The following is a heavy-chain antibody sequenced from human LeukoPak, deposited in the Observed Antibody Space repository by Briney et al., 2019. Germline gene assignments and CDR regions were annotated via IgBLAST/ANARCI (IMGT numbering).Heavy chain of an antibody. J-gene: IGHJ5*02. CDR1: DGSISSGGYY. CDR3: ARDXSRXXXXTXXNWFDP. D-gene: IGHD1-1*01. Sequence: SETLSLTCTVSDGSISSGGYYWSWIRQHPGKGLEWIGYIYYSGSTYYNPSLKSRVTISVDTSKNQFSLKLSSVTAADTAVDYCARDXSRXXXXTXXNWFDPWGQGTLVTVSS. V-gene: IGHV4-31*03. CDR2: IYYSGST.